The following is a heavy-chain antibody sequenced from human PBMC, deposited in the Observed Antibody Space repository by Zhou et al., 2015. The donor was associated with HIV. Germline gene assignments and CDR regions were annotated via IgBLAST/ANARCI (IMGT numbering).Heavy chain of an antibody. CDR1: GGTFSSYA. J-gene: IGHJ6*02. D-gene: IGHD2-2*01. V-gene: IGHV1-69*01. CDR2: IIPIFGTA. CDR3: ARAIVVVPADRYYYYGMDV. Sequence: QVQLVQSGAEVKKPGSSVKVSCKASGGTFSSYAISWVRQAPGQGLEWMGGIIPIFGTANYAQKFQGRVTITADESTSTAYMELSSLRSEDTAVYYCARAIVVVPADRYYYYGMDVWGQGTTVTVSS.